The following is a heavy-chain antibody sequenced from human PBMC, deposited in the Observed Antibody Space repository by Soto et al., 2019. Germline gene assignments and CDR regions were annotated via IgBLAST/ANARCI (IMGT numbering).Heavy chain of an antibody. Sequence: GASVKVSCKASGYTFTDYYMHWVRQAPGQGLEWMGWINPNSGGTNYAQKFQGWVTMTRDTSISTAYMELSRLRSDDTAVYYCARDRSGSYSGYFDYWGQGTLVTASS. D-gene: IGHD1-26*01. J-gene: IGHJ4*02. V-gene: IGHV1-2*04. CDR2: INPNSGGT. CDR1: GYTFTDYY. CDR3: ARDRSGSYSGYFDY.